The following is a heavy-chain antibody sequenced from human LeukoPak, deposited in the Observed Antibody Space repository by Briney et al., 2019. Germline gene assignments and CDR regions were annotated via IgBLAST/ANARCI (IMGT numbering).Heavy chain of an antibody. J-gene: IGHJ4*02. V-gene: IGHV3-23*01. CDR3: AKASRDGYNLDFDY. Sequence: GGSLRLPCAASGFTLSSYAMSWVRQAPGKGLEWVSIISGSGGTTYSADSVKGRFTISRDNSKNTLYLQMNSLRAEDTAVYYCAKASRDGYNLDFDYWGQGTLVTVSS. CDR1: GFTLSSYA. D-gene: IGHD5-24*01. CDR2: ISGSGGTT.